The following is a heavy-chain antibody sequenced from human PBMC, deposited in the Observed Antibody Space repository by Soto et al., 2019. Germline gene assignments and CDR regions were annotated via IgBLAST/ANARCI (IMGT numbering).Heavy chain of an antibody. D-gene: IGHD3-3*01. J-gene: IGHJ3*02. CDR2: ISWNSGSI. CDR1: GFTFDDYA. V-gene: IGHV3-9*01. Sequence: GGSLRLSCAASGFTFDDYAMHWVRQAPGKGLEWVSGISWNSGSIGYADSVKGRFTISRDNAKNSLYLQMNSLRAEDTALYYCAKEAPYRGTIFGVVSRAFDIWGQGTMVTVSS. CDR3: AKEAPYRGTIFGVVSRAFDI.